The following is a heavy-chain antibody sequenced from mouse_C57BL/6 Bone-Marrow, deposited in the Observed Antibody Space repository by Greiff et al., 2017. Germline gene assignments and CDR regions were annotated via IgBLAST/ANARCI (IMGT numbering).Heavy chain of an antibody. CDR3: TRRGNYYGSPAWFAY. V-gene: IGHV1-5*01. CDR1: GYTFTSYW. J-gene: IGHJ3*01. Sequence: VQLQQSGTVLARPGASVKMSCKTSGYTFTSYWMHWVKQRPGQGLEWIGAIYPGNSDTSYNQKFKGKAKLTAATSASTAYMELSSLTNEDSAVYYCTRRGNYYGSPAWFAYWGQGTLVTVSA. CDR2: IYPGNSDT. D-gene: IGHD1-1*01.